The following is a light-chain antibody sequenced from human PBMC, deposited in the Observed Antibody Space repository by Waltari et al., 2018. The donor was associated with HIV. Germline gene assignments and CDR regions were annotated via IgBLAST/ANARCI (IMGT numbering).Light chain of an antibody. CDR1: QSIDYY. V-gene: IGKV1-39*01. J-gene: IGKJ1*01. CDR3: QQSYITPRT. CDR2: AAS. Sequence: DIQMTQSPSSLSASVGDRVTITCRASQSIDYYLNWYQQKPGKAPNLLIHAASTLQSGVPSRFSGSGFGTDFTLTISSLQPEDFATYYCQQSYITPRTFGLGTKVEI.